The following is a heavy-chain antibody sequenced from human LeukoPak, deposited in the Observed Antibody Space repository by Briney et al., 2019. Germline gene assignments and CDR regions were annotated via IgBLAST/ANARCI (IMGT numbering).Heavy chain of an antibody. D-gene: IGHD2-15*01. J-gene: IGHJ4*02. CDR2: INHSGST. Sequence: PSETLSLTCAVYGGSFSGYYWSWIRQPPGKGLEWIGEINHSGSTDYNPSLKSRVTISVDTSKNQFSLKLSSVTAADTAVYYCARPPPYCSGGSCYYYYWGQGTPVTVSS. CDR3: ARPPPYCSGGSCYYYY. CDR1: GGSFSGYY. V-gene: IGHV4-34*01.